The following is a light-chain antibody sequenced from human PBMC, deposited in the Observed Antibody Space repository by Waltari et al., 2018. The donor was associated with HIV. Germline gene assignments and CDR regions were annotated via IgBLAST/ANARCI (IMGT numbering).Light chain of an antibody. CDR3: SSFTTSTTHV. Sequence: QSALTQPASVSGSLRQSITISCTGSSSDVGRSNLVSWYQQHPGEAPKLMIYEVNNRPSGVSNRFSGSKSGNMAYLTISGLQPDDEADYYCSSFTTSTTHVFGTGTKVTV. CDR2: EVN. J-gene: IGLJ1*01. V-gene: IGLV2-14*01. CDR1: SSDVGRSNL.